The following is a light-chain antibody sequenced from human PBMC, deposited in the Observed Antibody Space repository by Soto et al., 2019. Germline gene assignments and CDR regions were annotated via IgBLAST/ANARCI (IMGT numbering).Light chain of an antibody. CDR3: SAWDDSLNGPV. V-gene: IGLV1-44*01. CDR1: DSNIGTNT. Sequence: QSVLTQPPSASGTPGQRVTLSCSGSDSNIGTNTVYWYQQLPETAPKLLIHSDNERPSGVPDRFSGAKSGTSASLVIRGLQSEDEADFYCSAWDDSLNGPVFGGGTKLTV. CDR2: SDN. J-gene: IGLJ2*01.